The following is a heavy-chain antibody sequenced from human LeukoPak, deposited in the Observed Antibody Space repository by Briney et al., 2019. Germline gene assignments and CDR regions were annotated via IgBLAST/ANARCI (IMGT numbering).Heavy chain of an antibody. CDR2: ISSSGSTI. J-gene: IGHJ4*02. CDR1: GFTFSDYY. Sequence: PGGSLRLSRAASGFTFSDYYISWIRQAPGKGLEWVSYISSSGSTIYYADSVKGRFTISRDNAKNSLYLQSNSLRAEDTAVYYCARGVLEWLSPFDYWGQGALVTSSS. V-gene: IGHV3-11*04. CDR3: ARGVLEWLSPFDY. D-gene: IGHD3-3*01.